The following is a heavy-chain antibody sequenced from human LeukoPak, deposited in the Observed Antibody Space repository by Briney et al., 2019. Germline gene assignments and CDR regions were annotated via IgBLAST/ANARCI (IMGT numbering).Heavy chain of an antibody. J-gene: IGHJ3*02. CDR3: ARQVDYGDAFDI. V-gene: IGHV4-34*01. CDR1: GGSFSGYY. Sequence: SETLSLTCAVYGGSFSGYYWSWIRQPPGKGLEWIGEINHSGSTNYNPSLKSRVTISVDTSKNQFSLKLSSVTAADTAVYYCARQVDYGDAFDIWGQGTMVTVSS. D-gene: IGHD4-17*01. CDR2: INHSGST.